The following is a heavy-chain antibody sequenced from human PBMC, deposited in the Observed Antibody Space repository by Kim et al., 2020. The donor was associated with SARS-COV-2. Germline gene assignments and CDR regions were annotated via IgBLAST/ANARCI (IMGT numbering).Heavy chain of an antibody. V-gene: IGHV1-69*04. J-gene: IGHJ4*02. CDR2: IIPILGIA. Sequence: SVKVSCKASGGTFSSYAISWVRQAPGQGLEWMGRIIPILGIANYAQKFQGRVTITAYKSTSTAYMELSSLRSEDTAVYYCARDRPGGQQLVHGFDYWGQGTLVTVSS. D-gene: IGHD6-13*01. CDR3: ARDRPGGQQLVHGFDY. CDR1: GGTFSSYA.